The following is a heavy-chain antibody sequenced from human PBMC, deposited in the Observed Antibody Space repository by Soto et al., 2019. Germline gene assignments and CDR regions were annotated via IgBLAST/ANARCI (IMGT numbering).Heavy chain of an antibody. CDR1: GFTLSSYF. J-gene: IGHJ4*02. CDR3: ARDLTGSYYFDY. V-gene: IGHV3-21*01. CDR2: ISSSGSYI. D-gene: IGHD1-1*01. Sequence: GGSLRLSCAASGFTLSSYFMNWVRQAPGKGLEWVSSISSSGSYIYYADSVKGRFTISRDNAKNSLYLQMNSLRAEDTAVYYCARDLTGSYYFDYWGQGTLVTVSS.